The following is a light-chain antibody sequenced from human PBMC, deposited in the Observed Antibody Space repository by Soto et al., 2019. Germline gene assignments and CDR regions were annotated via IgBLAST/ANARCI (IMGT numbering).Light chain of an antibody. V-gene: IGLV3-21*04. Sequence: SYELTQPPSVSVAPGKTARITCGGNNIGSKSVHWYQQKPGQAPVLVIYYDNDRPSGIPERFSGSNSGNTATLTISRGEAGHEADCYCQVWDSSSESRVFGGGTKFTVL. J-gene: IGLJ2*01. CDR3: QVWDSSSESRV. CDR1: NIGSKS. CDR2: YDN.